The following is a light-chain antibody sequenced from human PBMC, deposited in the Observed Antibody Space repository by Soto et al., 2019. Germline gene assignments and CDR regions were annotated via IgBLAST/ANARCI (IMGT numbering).Light chain of an antibody. J-gene: IGLJ3*02. V-gene: IGLV1-44*01. CDR3: AAWDDSLNGPV. CDR1: SSXIGSNT. CDR2: TND. Sequence: QSVLTQPPSASDTPGQRVTISCSGXSSXIGSNTVNWYQQLPGTAPKLLIYTNDQRPSGVPDRFSGSKSGTSASLAISGLQSEDEADYYCAAWDDSLNGPVFGGGTKLTVL.